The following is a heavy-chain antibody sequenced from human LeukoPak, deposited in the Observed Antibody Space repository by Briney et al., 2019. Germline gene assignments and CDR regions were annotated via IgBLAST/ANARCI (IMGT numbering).Heavy chain of an antibody. V-gene: IGHV1-46*01. Sequence: ASVKVSCKASGHTFTSYYMHWVRQAPGQGLEWMGIINPSGGSTSYAQKFQGRVTMTRDTSTSTVYMELSSLRSEDTAVYYCARDGYNYSTNSKNYYYYGMDVWGQGTTVTVSS. CDR3: ARDGYNYSTNSKNYYYYGMDV. CDR2: INPSGGST. D-gene: IGHD5-24*01. J-gene: IGHJ6*02. CDR1: GHTFTSYY.